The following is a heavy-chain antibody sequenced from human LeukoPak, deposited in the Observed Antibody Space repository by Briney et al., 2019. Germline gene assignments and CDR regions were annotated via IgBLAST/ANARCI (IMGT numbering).Heavy chain of an antibody. CDR3: ARGVRNSGSYYIDY. CDR1: GGTFSTYA. D-gene: IGHD1-26*01. Sequence: ASVKVSCKTSGGTFSTYAISWVRQAPGQGVEWRGGIIPIFGTTNYARKFQGRVTITADESTSTAYMELNSLRSEDTAVYYCARGVRNSGSYYIDYWGQGTQVTVSS. J-gene: IGHJ4*02. CDR2: IIPIFGTT. V-gene: IGHV1-69*13.